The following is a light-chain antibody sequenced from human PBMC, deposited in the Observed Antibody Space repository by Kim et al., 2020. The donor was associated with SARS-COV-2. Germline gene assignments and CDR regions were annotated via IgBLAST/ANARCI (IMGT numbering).Light chain of an antibody. CDR3: QEYSSVLT. Sequence: AASVGDKVTITCRASQGISNYLAWYQQKPGKVPRLLIYGASTLQSGVPSRFSGSGSGTDFTLTINSLQPEDVATYCCQEYSSVLTFGQGTKVDIK. J-gene: IGKJ1*01. CDR1: QGISNY. V-gene: IGKV1-27*01. CDR2: GAS.